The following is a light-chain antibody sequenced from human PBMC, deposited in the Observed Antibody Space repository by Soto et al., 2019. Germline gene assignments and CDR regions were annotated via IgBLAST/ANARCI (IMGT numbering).Light chain of an antibody. J-gene: IGLJ2*01. V-gene: IGLV2-14*03. CDR3: SSYTTSSTLVL. CDR1: SNDVGGYNY. CDR2: DVS. Sequence: QSALTQPVSVSGSPGQSITISCTGTSNDVGGYNYVSWYQQHPGKAPKLMIYDVSNRPSGVSNRFYASKSGNTASLTISGLQAEDEADYYCSSYTTSSTLVLFGGGTKVTVL.